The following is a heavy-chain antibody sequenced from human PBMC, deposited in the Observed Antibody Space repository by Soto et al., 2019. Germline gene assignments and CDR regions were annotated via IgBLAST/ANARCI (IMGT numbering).Heavy chain of an antibody. CDR3: ARETLRDAIDI. V-gene: IGHV4-61*01. CDR1: GGSVSSGSYY. CDR2: IYYSGST. Sequence: SATRSLTCTVSGGSVSSGSYYWSWIRQPPGKGLEWIGYIYYSGSTNYNPSLKSRVTISVDTSKNQFSLKLSSVTAADTAVYYCARETLRDAIDIWGQGTMVTVSS. J-gene: IGHJ3*02.